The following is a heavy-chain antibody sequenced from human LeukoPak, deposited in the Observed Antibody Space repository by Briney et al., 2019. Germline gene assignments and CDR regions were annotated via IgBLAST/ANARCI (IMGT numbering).Heavy chain of an antibody. CDR3: ARSIAARRNYYYYYMDV. CDR1: GGAISSGGYY. Sequence: PSETLSLTCTVSGGAISSGGYYWSWIRQHPGKGLGWSGYIYYSGSTYYNPSLKSRVTISVDTSKNQFSLKLSSVTAADTAVYYCARSIAARRNYYYYYMDVWGKGTTVTVSS. J-gene: IGHJ6*03. V-gene: IGHV4-31*03. D-gene: IGHD6-6*01. CDR2: IYYSGST.